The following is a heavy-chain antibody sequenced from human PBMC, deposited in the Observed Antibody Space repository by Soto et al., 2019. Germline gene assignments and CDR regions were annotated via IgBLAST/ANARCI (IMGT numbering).Heavy chain of an antibody. D-gene: IGHD5-12*01. CDR3: ATSGGYSGYVTCDY. CDR1: GGTFSTYT. Sequence: QVQLVQSGAEVKKPGSSVKVSCKASGGTFSTYTISWVRQAPGQGLEWMGRIIPILGIANYAQKFQGRVTITADKSMSTAYVELSSLRSDDTAVYYCATSGGYSGYVTCDYWGQGTLVTVSS. V-gene: IGHV1-69*02. CDR2: IIPILGIA. J-gene: IGHJ4*02.